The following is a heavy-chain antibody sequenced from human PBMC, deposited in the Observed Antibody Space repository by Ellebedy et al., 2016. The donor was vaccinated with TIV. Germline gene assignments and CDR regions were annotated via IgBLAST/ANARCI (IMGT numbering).Heavy chain of an antibody. Sequence: AASVKVSCKPSGGTFSSYSISWVRQAPGQGLEWMGGTIPIFGTANYAQKLQGRITIIADESTSTAYMELSSLRSEDTAVYYCAIDRAPDGRNWYFDLWGRGTLVTVSS. CDR3: AIDRAPDGRNWYFDL. D-gene: IGHD5-24*01. J-gene: IGHJ2*01. CDR1: GGTFSSYS. V-gene: IGHV1-69*13. CDR2: TIPIFGTA.